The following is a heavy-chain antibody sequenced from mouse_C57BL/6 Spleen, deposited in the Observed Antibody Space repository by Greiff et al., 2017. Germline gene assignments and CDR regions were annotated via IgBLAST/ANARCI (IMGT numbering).Heavy chain of an antibody. Sequence: QVQLQQPGTELVKPGASVKLSCKASGYTFTSYWMHWVKQRPGQGLEWIGNINPSNGGTNYNEKFKSKATLTVDKSSITAYMQLSSLTSEDSAVYYCARPSYGSSQAWFAYWGQGTLVTVSA. CDR1: GYTFTSYW. J-gene: IGHJ3*01. V-gene: IGHV1-53*01. CDR3: ARPSYGSSQAWFAY. D-gene: IGHD1-1*01. CDR2: INPSNGGT.